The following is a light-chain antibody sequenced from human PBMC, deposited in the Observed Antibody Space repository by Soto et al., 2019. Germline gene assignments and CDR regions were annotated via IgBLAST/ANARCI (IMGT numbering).Light chain of an antibody. CDR1: NSNIGSNA. Sequence: QSVLTQPPSASGTPGQRVSISCSGSNSNIGSNAVNWYQQVPGRAPKLLVYDNNQRPSGVPDRLSGSKSGTSASLAISGLQSEDEADYYCAAWDDRLKAVVFGRGTKVTVL. CDR2: DNN. V-gene: IGLV1-44*01. J-gene: IGLJ3*02. CDR3: AAWDDRLKAVV.